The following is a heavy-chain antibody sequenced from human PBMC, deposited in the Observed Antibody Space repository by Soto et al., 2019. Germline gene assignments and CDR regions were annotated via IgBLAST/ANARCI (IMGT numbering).Heavy chain of an antibody. J-gene: IGHJ5*02. CDR2: INAGNGNT. D-gene: IGHD2-2*01. V-gene: IGHV1-3*01. CDR3: AASIVVVPAAPPLLDL. Sequence: QVQLVQSGAEVKKPGASVKVSCKASGYTFTSYAMHWVRQAPGQRLEWMGWINAGNGNTKYSQKFQGRVTITRDTSASTAYMELSSLRSEDTAVYYCAASIVVVPAAPPLLDLWGQGTLVTVSS. CDR1: GYTFTSYA.